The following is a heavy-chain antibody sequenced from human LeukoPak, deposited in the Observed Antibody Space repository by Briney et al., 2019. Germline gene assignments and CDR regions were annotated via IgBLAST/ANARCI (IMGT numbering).Heavy chain of an antibody. CDR3: VRSGGAAAGMNWFDP. J-gene: IGHJ5*02. CDR1: GYTFTGYY. D-gene: IGHD6-13*01. V-gene: IGHV1-2*02. CDR2: INPYSGDT. Sequence: VASVKVSCKASGYTFTGYYIHWVRQAPGQGLEWMGWINPYSGDTNYAPKSQGRVTMTRDTAISTTYMELSRLTFDDTAVYFCVRSGGAAAGMNWFDPWGQGTLVTVSS.